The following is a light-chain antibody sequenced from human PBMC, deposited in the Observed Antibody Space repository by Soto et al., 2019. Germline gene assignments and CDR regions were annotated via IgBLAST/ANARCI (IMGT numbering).Light chain of an antibody. CDR3: SSYTSSSTRLYV. Sequence: QSALTQPASVSVSPGQSITISCTGTGSDVGLYDYVSWYQQHPGKAPKLMIFEVNQWPSGVSNRFSGSKSGNTASLTISGVQAEDEADYYCSSYTSSSTRLYVFGTGTKVTVL. V-gene: IGLV2-14*01. CDR1: GSDVGLYDY. J-gene: IGLJ1*01. CDR2: EVN.